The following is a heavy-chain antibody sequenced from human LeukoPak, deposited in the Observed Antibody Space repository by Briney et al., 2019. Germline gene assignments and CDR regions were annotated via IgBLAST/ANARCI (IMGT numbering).Heavy chain of an antibody. J-gene: IGHJ4*02. V-gene: IGHV3-30*18. CDR1: GFIFSGYW. CDR3: AKDREYGDYGAFDY. Sequence: GGSLRLSCTASGFIFSGYWMSWVRQAPGKGLEWVAVISYDGSNKYYADSVKGRFTISRDNSKNTLYLQMNSLRAEDTAVYYCAKDREYGDYGAFDYWGQGTLVTVSS. CDR2: ISYDGSNK. D-gene: IGHD4-17*01.